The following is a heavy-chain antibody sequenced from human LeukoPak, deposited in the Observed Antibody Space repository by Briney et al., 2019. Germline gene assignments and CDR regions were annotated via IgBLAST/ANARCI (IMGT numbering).Heavy chain of an antibody. CDR3: ASPSYYYDSSGYYSRVFDY. J-gene: IGHJ4*02. Sequence: SETLSLTCAVYGGSFSGYYWGWIRQPPGKGLEWIGSIYHSGSTYYNPSLKSRVTISVDTSKNQFSLKLSSVTAADTAVYYCASPSYYYDSSGYYSRVFDYWGQGTLVTVSS. V-gene: IGHV4-38-2*01. D-gene: IGHD3-22*01. CDR2: IYHSGST. CDR1: GGSFSGYY.